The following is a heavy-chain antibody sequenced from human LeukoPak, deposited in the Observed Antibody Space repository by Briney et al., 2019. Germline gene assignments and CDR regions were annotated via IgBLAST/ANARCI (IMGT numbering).Heavy chain of an antibody. V-gene: IGHV3-30*18. D-gene: IGHD3-22*01. CDR2: ISYDGSNK. CDR1: GFTFSSYG. CDR3: AKVGITMLVVVYFDD. Sequence: GRSLRLSCAASGFTFSSYGMHWVRQAPGRGLEWVAVISYDGSNKYYADSVKGRFTISRDNSKNTLYLQMNSLRAEDTAVYYCAKVGITMLVVVYFDDWGQGTLVTVSS. J-gene: IGHJ4*02.